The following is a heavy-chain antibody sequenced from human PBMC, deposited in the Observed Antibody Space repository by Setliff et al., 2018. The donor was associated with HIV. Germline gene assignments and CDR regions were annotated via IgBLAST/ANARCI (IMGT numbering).Heavy chain of an antibody. J-gene: IGHJ3*01. Sequence: PGGSLRLSCAASGFTVSSHYMSWVRQAPGKGLEWVSTIYSDGSTYHADSVRGRFTLPRDTSKNTLYLEMSGLRAEDTAIYYCAKPTSGMYPRSFDLWGQGTMVTVSS. CDR3: AKPTSGMYPRSFDL. CDR2: IYSDGST. D-gene: IGHD1-1*01. CDR1: GFTVSSHY. V-gene: IGHV3-53*01.